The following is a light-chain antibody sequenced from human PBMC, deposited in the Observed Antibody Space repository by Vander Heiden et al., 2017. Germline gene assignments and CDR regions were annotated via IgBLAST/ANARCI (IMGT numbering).Light chain of an antibody. Sequence: EIVLTQSPATLSLPPGERATLSCRASRSVSSYLAWYQQKPGQAPRLLIYEASNRATGIPARFSGSGSGTDFTLTISSLEPEDFAVYYCQQRSNWPLTFGGGTKVEIK. CDR1: RSVSSY. CDR3: QQRSNWPLT. J-gene: IGKJ4*01. CDR2: EAS. V-gene: IGKV3-11*01.